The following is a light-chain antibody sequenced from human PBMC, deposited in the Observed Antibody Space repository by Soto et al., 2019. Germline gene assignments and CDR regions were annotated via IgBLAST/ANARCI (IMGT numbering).Light chain of an antibody. Sequence: QSVLTQPASVSGSPGQSITISCSGTPSDIGAYNYVSWYQHLPGKAPKVMIYDVTNRPSGVSSRFSGSKSGTTASLTISGLQAEDEANYYCGSYTISSTLMIFGGGTKVTVL. J-gene: IGLJ2*01. CDR2: DVT. V-gene: IGLV2-14*03. CDR3: GSYTISSTLMI. CDR1: PSDIGAYNY.